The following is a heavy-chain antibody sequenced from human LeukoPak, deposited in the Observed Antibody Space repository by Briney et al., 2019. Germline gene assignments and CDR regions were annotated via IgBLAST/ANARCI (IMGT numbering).Heavy chain of an antibody. CDR3: ARVSFYDILTGYQTSIDY. D-gene: IGHD3-9*01. J-gene: IGHJ4*02. CDR2: IYHSGST. CDR1: GGSISSSNW. Sequence: SGTLSLTCAVSGGSISSSNWWSWVRQTPGKGLEWIGEIYHSGSTNYNPSLKSRVTISVDKSKNQFSLKLSSVIAADTAVYYCARVSFYDILTGYQTSIDYWGQGTLVTVSS. V-gene: IGHV4-4*02.